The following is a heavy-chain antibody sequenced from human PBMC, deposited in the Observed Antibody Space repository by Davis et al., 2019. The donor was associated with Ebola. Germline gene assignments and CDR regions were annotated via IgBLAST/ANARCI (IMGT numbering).Heavy chain of an antibody. CDR2: ISTYNGNT. CDR3: AREGRGYYYYYMDV. D-gene: IGHD3-10*01. CDR1: GYTFTSYG. Sequence: ASVKVSCKASGYTFTSYGISWVRQAPGQGLEWMGWISTYNGNTNYAEKFQGRVTMTTDTSTSTVYMELRSLRSDDTAVYYCAREGRGYYYYYMDVWGKGTTVTVSS. V-gene: IGHV1-18*01. J-gene: IGHJ6*03.